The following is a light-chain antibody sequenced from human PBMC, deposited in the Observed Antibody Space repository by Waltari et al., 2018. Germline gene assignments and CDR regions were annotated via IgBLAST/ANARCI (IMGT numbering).Light chain of an antibody. CDR1: SSDIASYNL. CDR2: EAN. J-gene: IGLJ1*01. CDR3: YAYAGTRGV. Sequence: QSALTQPASVSGSHGQSITISCTGTSSDIASYNLVSWYQQHPGKAPKLIIYEANKRPSGVSSRFSGSKSGNTASLTISGPQAEDEANYYCYAYAGTRGVFGTGTKVTVL. V-gene: IGLV2-23*01.